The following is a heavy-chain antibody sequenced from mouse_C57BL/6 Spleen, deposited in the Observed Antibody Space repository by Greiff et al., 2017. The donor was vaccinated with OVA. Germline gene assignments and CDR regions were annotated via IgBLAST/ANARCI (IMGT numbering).Heavy chain of an antibody. J-gene: IGHJ1*03. CDR3: ARAGSSSYWYFDV. D-gene: IGHD1-1*01. Sequence: QVQLQQSGPELVKPGASVKISCKASGYAFSSSWMNWVKQRPGTGLEWIGRIYPGDGDTNYNGKFKGKATLTADKSSSTAYMQLSSLTSEDSAVYFCARAGSSSYWYFDVWGTGTTVTVSS. CDR1: GYAFSSSW. CDR2: IYPGDGDT. V-gene: IGHV1-82*01.